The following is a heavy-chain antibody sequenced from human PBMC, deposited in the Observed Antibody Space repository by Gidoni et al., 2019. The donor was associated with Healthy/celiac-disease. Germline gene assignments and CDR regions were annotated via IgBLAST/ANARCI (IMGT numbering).Heavy chain of an antibody. CDR2: IYTRGGT. V-gene: IGHV4-61*02. D-gene: IGHD3-3*01. CDR1: GRSISSGSYY. CDR3: AREGLRFLEWFNWFDP. Sequence: QVQLQESGPGLVQPSQTLSPTRTVSGRSISSGSYYWRWNRQPAGKGLRWIGRIYTRGGTNYNPSLKSRVTISVDTSKNQFSLKLSSVTAADTAVYYCAREGLRFLEWFNWFDPWGQGTLVTVSS. J-gene: IGHJ5*02.